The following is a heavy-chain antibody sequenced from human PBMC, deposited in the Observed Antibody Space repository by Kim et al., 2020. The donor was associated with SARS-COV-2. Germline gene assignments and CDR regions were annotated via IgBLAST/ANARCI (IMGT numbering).Heavy chain of an antibody. CDR2: YDGMNE. Sequence: YDGMNEYYAESVRGRFTISRDNSKNTLFLLMNNRKVEDTALYYCARGARAFDIWGQGTMVTVSS. V-gene: IGHV3-30*01. CDR3: ARGARAFDI. J-gene: IGHJ3*02.